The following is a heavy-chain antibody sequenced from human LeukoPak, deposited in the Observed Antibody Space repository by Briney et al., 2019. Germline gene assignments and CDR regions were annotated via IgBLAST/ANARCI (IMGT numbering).Heavy chain of an antibody. D-gene: IGHD2-8*01. CDR2: VFSSGST. CDR1: GGSISSYY. CDR3: ARRDKYAQMNDY. J-gene: IGHJ4*02. V-gene: IGHV4-59*08. Sequence: GSLRLSCTVSGGSISSYYWSWIRQPPGKGLEWIGYVFSSGSTNYNPSLGSRVTISVDTSKNQFSLKLSSVTAADTAVYYCARRDKYAQMNDYWGQGTMVTVSS.